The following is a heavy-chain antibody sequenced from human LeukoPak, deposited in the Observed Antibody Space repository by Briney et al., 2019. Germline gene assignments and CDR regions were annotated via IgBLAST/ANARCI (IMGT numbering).Heavy chain of an antibody. J-gene: IGHJ6*02. CDR2: VSYLGNDK. Sequence: PGRSLRLSCAASGFTFNRYAMHWVHQAPGKGLEWVAVVSYLGNDKFYADSVKGRFTISRDNSKNTLYLQMNSLRAEDTAVYYCAKGGTSGYYYYGMDVWGQGTTVTVSS. CDR3: AKGGTSGYYYYGMDV. CDR1: GFTFNRYA. V-gene: IGHV3-30-3*01. D-gene: IGHD1-26*01.